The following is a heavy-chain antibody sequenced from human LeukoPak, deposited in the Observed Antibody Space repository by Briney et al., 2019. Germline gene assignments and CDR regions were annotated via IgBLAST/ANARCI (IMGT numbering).Heavy chain of an antibody. CDR3: ARGGGLGYCSSTSCSDIDY. CDR2: IKYDGNEE. Sequence: GGSLRLSCAASGFTFSSYWMSWMRQAPGKGLEWVANIKYDGNEEYYVDSVKGRFTISRDNSKNTLYLQMNSLRAEDTAVYYCARGGGLGYCSSTSCSDIDYWGQGTLVTVSS. J-gene: IGHJ4*02. V-gene: IGHV3-7*01. D-gene: IGHD2-2*01. CDR1: GFTFSSYW.